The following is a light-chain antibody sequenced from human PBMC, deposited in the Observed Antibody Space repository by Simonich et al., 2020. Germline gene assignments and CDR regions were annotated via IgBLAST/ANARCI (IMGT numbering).Light chain of an antibody. Sequence: DIVMTQSPDSLAVSLGERATINCKSSQSVLYSSNNRNHLAWYQQKPGQPPKLLIYWASTRESGVPDRFSGSGSGTDFTLTISSLQAKDVAVYYCQQYYSTPYTFGQGTKLEIK. CDR3: QQYYSTPYT. CDR2: WAS. J-gene: IGKJ2*01. V-gene: IGKV4-1*01. CDR1: QSVLYSSNNRNH.